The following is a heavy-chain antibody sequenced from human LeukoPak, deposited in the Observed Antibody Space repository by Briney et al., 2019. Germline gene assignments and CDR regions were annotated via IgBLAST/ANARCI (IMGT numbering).Heavy chain of an antibody. D-gene: IGHD3-3*01. CDR1: GGSFSGYY. Sequence: SETLSLTCAVYGGSFSGYYWSWIRQPPGKGLEWIGEINHSGSTNYNPSLKSRVTISVDTSKNQFSQKLSSVTAADTAVYYCARDGAITIFGVDIRYFDYWGQGTLVTVSS. CDR2: INHSGST. V-gene: IGHV4-34*01. CDR3: ARDGAITIFGVDIRYFDY. J-gene: IGHJ4*02.